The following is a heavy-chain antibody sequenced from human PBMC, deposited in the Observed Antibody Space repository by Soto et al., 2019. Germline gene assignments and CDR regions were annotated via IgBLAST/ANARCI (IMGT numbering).Heavy chain of an antibody. V-gene: IGHV1-2*02. CDR3: ARAAQDRVATGFYYYGVDV. CDR2: INPNSGGA. Sequence: ASVKVSCKASGYTYPGYYMHWVRQPPGKGLEWMGGINPNSGGANYAQKFQGRVTMTRDTSISTADMELSTLSSDDTAVYYCARAAQDRVATGFYYYGVDVWGQGTTVTVSS. D-gene: IGHD5-12*01. J-gene: IGHJ6*02. CDR1: GYTYPGYY.